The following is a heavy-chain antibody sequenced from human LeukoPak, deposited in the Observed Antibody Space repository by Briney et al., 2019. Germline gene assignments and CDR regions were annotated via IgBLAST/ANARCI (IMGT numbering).Heavy chain of an antibody. D-gene: IGHD2-2*01. V-gene: IGHV4-31*03. CDR3: ARLDCSSTSCYVVEDAFDI. J-gene: IGHJ3*02. CDR2: IYYSGST. Sequence: SETLSLTCTVSGGSISSGGYYWNWIRQYPGKGLEWIGYIYYSGSTYYNPSLKSRVTISVDTSKNQFSLKLSSVTAADTAVYYCARLDCSSTSCYVVEDAFDIWGQGTMVTVSS. CDR1: GGSISSGGYY.